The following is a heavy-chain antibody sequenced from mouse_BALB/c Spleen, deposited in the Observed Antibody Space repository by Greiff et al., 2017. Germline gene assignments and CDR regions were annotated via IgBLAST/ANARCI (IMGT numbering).Heavy chain of an antibody. CDR2: IDPANGNT. J-gene: IGHJ3*01. D-gene: IGHD2-14*01. CDR1: GFNIKDTY. CDR3: AIYRYDGPWFAY. V-gene: IGHV14-3*02. Sequence: EVQLQESGAELVKPGASVKLSCTASGFNIKDTYMHWVKQRPEQGLEWIGRIDPANGNTKYDPKFQGKATITADTSSNTAYLQLSSLTSEDTAVYYCAIYRYDGPWFAYWGQGTLVTVSA.